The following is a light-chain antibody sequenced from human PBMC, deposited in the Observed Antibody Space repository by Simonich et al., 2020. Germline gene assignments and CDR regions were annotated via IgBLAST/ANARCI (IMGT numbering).Light chain of an antibody. CDR2: DVR. Sequence: QSALTQPASVSGSPGQSITISCTGTSSDVGGYNYVSWYQQHPGKAPKLMIYDVRKRPSGVSNRFSGSKSGNTASLTISGLQAEDEADYYCSSYTSGSTFVFGGGTKLTVL. V-gene: IGLV2-14*01. CDR1: SSDVGGYNY. J-gene: IGLJ3*02. CDR3: SSYTSGSTFV.